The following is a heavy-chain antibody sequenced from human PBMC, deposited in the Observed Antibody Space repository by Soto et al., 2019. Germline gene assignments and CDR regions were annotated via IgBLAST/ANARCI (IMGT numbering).Heavy chain of an antibody. CDR1: VGYVSSSR. D-gene: IGHD2-2*01. Sequence: LPRSGTGRVGYVSSSRWASYRQNQGKGLEWIGYIYYSGSTNYNPSLKSRVTISVDTSKNQFSLRLSSVTAADTAVYYCAIVKYCCRTSCSYYLDSRGQGTLVTLPS. CDR2: IYYSGST. J-gene: IGHJ4*02. CDR3: AIVKYCCRTSCSYYLDS. V-gene: IGHV4-59*02.